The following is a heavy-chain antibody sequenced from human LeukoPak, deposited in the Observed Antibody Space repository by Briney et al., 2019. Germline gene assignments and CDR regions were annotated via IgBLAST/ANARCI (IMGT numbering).Heavy chain of an antibody. CDR2: IYHGGST. Sequence: SETLSLTRAVSGYSISSGYYWGWIRQPPGKGLEWIGSIYHGGSTYYNPSLKSRVTMSVDTSKNQFSLKLSSVTAADTAVYYCARGSSLTGYYTNFDYWGQGTLVAVSS. D-gene: IGHD3-9*01. CDR1: GYSISSGYY. J-gene: IGHJ4*02. CDR3: ARGSSLTGYYTNFDY. V-gene: IGHV4-38-2*01.